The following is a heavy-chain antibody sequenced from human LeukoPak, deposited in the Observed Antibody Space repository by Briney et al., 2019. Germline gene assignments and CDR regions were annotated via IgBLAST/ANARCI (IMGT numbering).Heavy chain of an antibody. CDR3: ARLNPSYYYMDV. Sequence: SETLSLTCAVYGGSFSGYYWSWIRQPPGKGLEWIGEINHSGSTNYNPSLKSRVTISVDTSKNQFSLKLSSVTAADTAVYYCARLNPSYYYMDVWGKGTTVTISS. V-gene: IGHV4-34*01. CDR2: INHSGST. CDR1: GGSFSGYY. J-gene: IGHJ6*03. D-gene: IGHD1-14*01.